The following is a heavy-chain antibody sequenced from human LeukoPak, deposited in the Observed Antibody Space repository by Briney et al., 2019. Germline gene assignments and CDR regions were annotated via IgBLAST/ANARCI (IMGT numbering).Heavy chain of an antibody. D-gene: IGHD3-22*01. V-gene: IGHV3-21*01. Sequence: GGSLRLSCAASGFTFSSYSMNWVRQAPGKGLEWVSSISSSSYIYYADSVKGRFTISRDNAKNSLYLQMNSLRAEDTAVYYCAREPYYYDSSGYSPYFQHWGQGTLVTVSS. CDR3: AREPYYYDSSGYSPYFQH. CDR1: GFTFSSYS. CDR2: ISSSSYI. J-gene: IGHJ1*01.